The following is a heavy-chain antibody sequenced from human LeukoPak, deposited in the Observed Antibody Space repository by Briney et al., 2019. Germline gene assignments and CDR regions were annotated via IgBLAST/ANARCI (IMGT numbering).Heavy chain of an antibody. CDR2: ISSSGTYA. CDR3: ARGGYDILTGTSFFDP. Sequence: PGGSLRLSCVASRFTFSDYYMSWIRQAPGKGLQYVSYISSSGTYANYANSVKGRFTNSRDNAKNSLYLQMNSLRADDTAVYYCARGGYDILTGTSFFDPWGQGTLVTVSS. CDR1: RFTFSDYY. V-gene: IGHV3-11*05. D-gene: IGHD3-9*01. J-gene: IGHJ5*02.